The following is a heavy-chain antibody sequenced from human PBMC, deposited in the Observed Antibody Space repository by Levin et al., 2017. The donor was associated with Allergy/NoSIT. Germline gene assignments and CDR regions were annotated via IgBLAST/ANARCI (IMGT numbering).Heavy chain of an antibody. V-gene: IGHV1-46*01. CDR3: ARDWYGGPGGY. J-gene: IGHJ4*02. D-gene: IGHD3-10*01. CDR1: GYTFTSYY. Sequence: ASVKVSCKASGYTFTSYYIHWVRQAPGQGLEWMGIINPSGGSTSYAQKFQGRVTMTRDTSTSTVYMELSSLRSEDTAVYYCARDWYGGPGGYWGQGTLVTVSS. CDR2: INPSGGST.